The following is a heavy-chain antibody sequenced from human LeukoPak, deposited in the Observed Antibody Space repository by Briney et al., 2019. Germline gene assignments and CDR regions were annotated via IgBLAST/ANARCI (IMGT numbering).Heavy chain of an antibody. Sequence: SETLSLTCAVYGGSFSGYYWSGIREPPGKGLEWIGEINHSGSTNYNPSLKSRVTISVDTSKNQFSLKLSSVTAAATAVYYCARGDSSGYYFPHFDYWGQGTLVTVSS. CDR2: INHSGST. V-gene: IGHV4-34*01. D-gene: IGHD3-22*01. CDR3: ARGDSSGYYFPHFDY. CDR1: GGSFSGYY. J-gene: IGHJ4*02.